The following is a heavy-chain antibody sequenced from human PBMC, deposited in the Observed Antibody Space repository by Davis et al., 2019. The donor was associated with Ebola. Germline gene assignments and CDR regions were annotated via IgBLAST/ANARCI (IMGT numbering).Heavy chain of an antibody. Sequence: ASVKVSCKASGYTFTSYYMHWVRQAPGQGLEWMGIINPSGGSTSYAQKFQGRVTMTRDTSISTAYMELSRLRSDDTAVYYCVTENWYRFESWGQGTLVTVSS. CDR3: VTENWYRFES. CDR2: INPSGGST. V-gene: IGHV1-46*01. J-gene: IGHJ4*02. D-gene: IGHD1/OR15-1a*01. CDR1: GYTFTSYY.